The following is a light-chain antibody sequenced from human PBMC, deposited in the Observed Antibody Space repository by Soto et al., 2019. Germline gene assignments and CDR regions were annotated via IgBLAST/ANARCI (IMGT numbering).Light chain of an antibody. CDR1: NSNIGSNT. Sequence: QSVLTQPPSASGTPGQRVSISCSGSNSNIGSNTVNWYQQLPGTAPKLLIYSNNQRPSGVPDRFSGSKSGTSASLAISGLRSEDEADYYCALWDDSLNMVFGGGTKVTVL. CDR2: SNN. V-gene: IGLV1-44*01. CDR3: ALWDDSLNMV. J-gene: IGLJ2*01.